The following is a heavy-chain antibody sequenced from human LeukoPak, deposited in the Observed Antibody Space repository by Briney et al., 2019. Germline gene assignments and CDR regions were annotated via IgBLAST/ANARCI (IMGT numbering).Heavy chain of an antibody. J-gene: IGHJ4*02. CDR2: ISAYNGNT. Sequence: GASVKVSCKASGYTFTSYGISWVRQAAGQGLEWMGWISAYNGNTNYAQKLQGRVTMTTDTSTSTAYMELRSLRSDDTAVYYCARYYYDSSGYYSLDHWGQGTLVTVSS. D-gene: IGHD3-22*01. V-gene: IGHV1-18*01. CDR3: ARYYYDSSGYYSLDH. CDR1: GYTFTSYG.